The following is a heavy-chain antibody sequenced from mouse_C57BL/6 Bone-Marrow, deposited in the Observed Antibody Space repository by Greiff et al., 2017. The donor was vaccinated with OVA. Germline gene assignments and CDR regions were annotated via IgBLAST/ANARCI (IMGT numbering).Heavy chain of an antibody. CDR3: TTAYSSIGDFDY. D-gene: IGHD2-5*01. CDR1: GFTFSDAW. CDR2: IRNKANNHAT. V-gene: IGHV6-6*01. Sequence: EVMLVESGGGLVQPGGSMKLSCAASGFTFSDAWMDWVRQSPEKGLEWVAEIRNKANNHATYYAESVKGRFPISRDDSKSSVYLQMNSLRAEDTGIYYCTTAYSSIGDFDYWGQGTTLTVSS. J-gene: IGHJ2*01.